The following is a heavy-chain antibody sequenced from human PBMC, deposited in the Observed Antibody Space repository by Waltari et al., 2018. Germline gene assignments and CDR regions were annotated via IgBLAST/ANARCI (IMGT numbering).Heavy chain of an antibody. CDR3: ARDKNIDYDFWSGYPVY. Sequence: QVQLVQSGAEVKKPGSSVKVSCKASGGTFSSYAISWVRQAPGQGLEWMGGIIPILGIANYAQKFQGRVTITADESTSTAYMELSSLRSEDTAVYYCARDKNIDYDFWSGYPVYWGQGTLVTVSS. D-gene: IGHD3-3*01. V-gene: IGHV1-69*04. J-gene: IGHJ4*02. CDR1: GGTFSSYA. CDR2: IIPILGIA.